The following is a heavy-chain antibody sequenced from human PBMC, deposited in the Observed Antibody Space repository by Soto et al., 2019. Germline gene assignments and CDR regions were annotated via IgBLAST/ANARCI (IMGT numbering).Heavy chain of an antibody. CDR2: ISGSGGST. CDR3: EKGAHFRIAAPPAGYYFDY. D-gene: IGHD6-6*01. Sequence: EVQLLESGGGLVQPGGSLRLSCAASGFTFSSYAMSWVRQAPGKGLEWVSAISGSGGSTYYADSVKGRFTISRDNSKNTLYLQMNSLRAEDTAVYYCEKGAHFRIAAPPAGYYFDYWGQGTLVTVSS. J-gene: IGHJ4*02. V-gene: IGHV3-23*01. CDR1: GFTFSSYA.